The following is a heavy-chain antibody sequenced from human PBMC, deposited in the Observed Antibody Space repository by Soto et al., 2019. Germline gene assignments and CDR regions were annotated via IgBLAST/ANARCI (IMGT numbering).Heavy chain of an antibody. CDR2: ISSTSNPI. J-gene: IGHJ4*02. CDR3: ARLILIATGGVDF. Sequence: VHLVESGGGVVNPGGSLRLSCAASGFTFSDFYLTWIRQAPGKGLEWLSYISSTSNPIYYADSVKGRCTISRDNSKNSVYLQMNSMIVEDTAVYYCARLILIATGGVDFWGQGALVTVSS. CDR1: GFTFSDFY. D-gene: IGHD7-27*01. V-gene: IGHV3-11*01.